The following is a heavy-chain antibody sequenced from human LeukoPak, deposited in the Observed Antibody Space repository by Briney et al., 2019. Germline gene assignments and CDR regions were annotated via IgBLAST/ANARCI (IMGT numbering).Heavy chain of an antibody. J-gene: IGHJ4*02. CDR1: GLTFSNAW. Sequence: PGGSLRLSCAASGLTFSNAWMSWVRQAPGKGLEWVGRIKSKTDGGTTDYAAPVKGRFTISRDDSKNTLYLQMNSLKTEDRAVHYCTRNDKRYCSSTSCPVAYCGQGSLVTVSS. D-gene: IGHD2-2*01. CDR2: IKSKTDGGTT. CDR3: TRNDKRYCSSTSCPVAY. V-gene: IGHV3-15*01.